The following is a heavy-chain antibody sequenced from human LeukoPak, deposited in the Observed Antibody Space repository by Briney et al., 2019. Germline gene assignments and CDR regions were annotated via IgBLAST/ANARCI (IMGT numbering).Heavy chain of an antibody. V-gene: IGHV4-38-2*01. D-gene: IGHD6-19*01. CDR1: GYSISSGYY. CDR2: MYHSGST. CDR3: ATITISGNVWSFSDLRIDF. J-gene: IGHJ4*02. Sequence: KPSETLSLTCAVSGYSISSGYYWGWIRQPPGKGLEWIGSMYHSGSTYYNPSLKSRVSISLDTSKNQVSLNLTSVTAADTAVYYCATITISGNVWSFSDLRIDFWGQGTLVTVSS.